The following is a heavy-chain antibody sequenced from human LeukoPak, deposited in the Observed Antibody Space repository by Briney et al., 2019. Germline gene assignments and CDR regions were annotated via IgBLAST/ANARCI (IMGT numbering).Heavy chain of an antibody. V-gene: IGHV4-4*02. Sequence: SETLSLTCAVSGASIISTNWWSWVRQPPGKGLEWIGEIYHSGTADYNPSLKSRVFMSVDKSKNQFSMRLSSVTAADTAMYYCARVADCSSTSCYWFDPWGQGTLVTVSS. CDR2: IYHSGTA. CDR3: ARVADCSSTSCYWFDP. J-gene: IGHJ5*02. CDR1: GASIISTNW. D-gene: IGHD2-2*01.